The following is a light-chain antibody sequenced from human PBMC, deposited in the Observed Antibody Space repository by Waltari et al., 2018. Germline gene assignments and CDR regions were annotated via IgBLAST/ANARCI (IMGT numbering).Light chain of an antibody. CDR2: LGS. CDR1: QSLLHSNGYNY. V-gene: IGKV2-28*01. CDR3: MQALQTPLT. J-gene: IGKJ4*01. Sequence: DIVMTQSPLSLPVIPGEPASISCRSSQSLLHSNGYNYLDWYLQKPGKSPKPMHYLGSNRASGVPXXFSGSGSGTDFTLKIXRVEAEDVGVYYCMQALQTPLTFGGGTKVEIK.